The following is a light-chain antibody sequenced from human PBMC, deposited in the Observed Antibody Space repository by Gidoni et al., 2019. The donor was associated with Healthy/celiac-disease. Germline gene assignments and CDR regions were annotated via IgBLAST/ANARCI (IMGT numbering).Light chain of an antibody. J-gene: IGLJ1*01. CDR3: SSYTSSSTSHV. Sequence: QSALTRPASVSGSPGQSITISCTGTSSDIGGYNYVSWYQHHPGKAPKLIIFDVSNRPSGLSNRFSGSKSGNTASLTISGLQAEDDADYYCSSYTSSSTSHVFGTGTKVTVL. CDR1: SSDIGGYNY. CDR2: DVS. V-gene: IGLV2-14*03.